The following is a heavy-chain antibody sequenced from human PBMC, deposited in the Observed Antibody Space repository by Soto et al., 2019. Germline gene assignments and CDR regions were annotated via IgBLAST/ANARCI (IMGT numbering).Heavy chain of an antibody. CDR2: IDPSDSYT. V-gene: IGHV5-10-1*01. Sequence: PGESLKISCKGSGYSFTSYWISWVRQMPGKGLEWMGRIDPSDSYTNYSPSFQGHVTISADKSISTAYLQWSSLKASDTAMYYCARRQVPAAPIGSYYGIYYGMDVWGQGTTVTVSS. D-gene: IGHD1-26*01. CDR1: GYSFTSYW. CDR3: ARRQVPAAPIGSYYGIYYGMDV. J-gene: IGHJ6*02.